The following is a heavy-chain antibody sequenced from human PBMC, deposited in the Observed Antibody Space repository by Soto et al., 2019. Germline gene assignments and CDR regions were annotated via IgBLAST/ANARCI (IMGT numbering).Heavy chain of an antibody. CDR2: ISGYNGNT. D-gene: IGHD2-21*01. CDR1: GYTFSGYS. J-gene: IGHJ6*02. V-gene: IGHV1-18*04. CDR3: ARDVFCGGAPACPDMDV. Sequence: ASVKVSFKASGYTFSGYSITWLRQAPGQGLEWMGRISGYNGNTNYARTLRGRLTLTTDTSTSTAYMELRSLTSDDTAVYYCARDVFCGGAPACPDMDVWGQGTTVTVSS.